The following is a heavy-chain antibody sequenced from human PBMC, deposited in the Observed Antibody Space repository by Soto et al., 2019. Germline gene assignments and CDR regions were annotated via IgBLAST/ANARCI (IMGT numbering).Heavy chain of an antibody. D-gene: IGHD6-13*01. CDR1: GFTFSSYA. Sequence: GGSLRLSCAASGFTFSSYAMSWVRQAPGKGLEWVSAISGSGGSTYYADSVKGRFTISRDNSKNTLYLQMNSLRAEDTAVYYCAKVGSSWYSGYFDYWGQGTLSPSPQ. J-gene: IGHJ4*02. V-gene: IGHV3-23*01. CDR3: AKVGSSWYSGYFDY. CDR2: ISGSGGST.